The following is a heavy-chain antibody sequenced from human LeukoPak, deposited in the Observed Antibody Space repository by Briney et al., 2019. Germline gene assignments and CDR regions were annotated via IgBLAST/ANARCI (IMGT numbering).Heavy chain of an antibody. V-gene: IGHV3-53*01. CDR1: GFTVSSNY. J-gene: IGHJ4*02. CDR2: IYSGGGA. CDR3: VGQTHKDY. Sequence: GGSLRLSCAASGFTVSSNYMSWVRQAPGKGLEWVSVIYSGGGAYYTDSVRGRFTISRDSSKNTLYLQMNSLRADDTAVYYCVGQTHKDYWGQGTLVTVSS.